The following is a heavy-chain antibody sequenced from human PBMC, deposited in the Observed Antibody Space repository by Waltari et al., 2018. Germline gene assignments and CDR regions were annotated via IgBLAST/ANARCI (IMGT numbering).Heavy chain of an antibody. CDR3: ARDMGIYTNYVTY. Sequence: EVQLVESGGGLVQPGGYLTLSCAASGFLFSRHWMSWVRQAPGKGPEWVANMNEDGSDIYYVDSVKGRFSISRDNAKNSLYLQMNSLRADDTAIYYCARDMGIYTNYVTYWGQGTLVTVSS. J-gene: IGHJ4*02. CDR1: GFLFSRHW. D-gene: IGHD3-16*01. CDR2: MNEDGSDI. V-gene: IGHV3-7*01.